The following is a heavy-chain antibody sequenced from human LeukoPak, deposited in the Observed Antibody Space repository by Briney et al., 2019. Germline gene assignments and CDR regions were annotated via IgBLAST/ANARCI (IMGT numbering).Heavy chain of an antibody. V-gene: IGHV1-8*03. CDR2: MNPYTAKT. D-gene: IGHD6-13*01. CDR3: ARGVTMYSSSWDAFDI. CDR1: GYSFTTHD. Sequence: GASVTVSCKASGYSFTTHDVNWVRQAPGQGLEWMGWMNPYTAKTGYAQNFQGRVTITRNTSTSTAYMELSSLRSEDTAVYYCARGVTMYSSSWDAFDIWGQGTMITVSS. J-gene: IGHJ3*02.